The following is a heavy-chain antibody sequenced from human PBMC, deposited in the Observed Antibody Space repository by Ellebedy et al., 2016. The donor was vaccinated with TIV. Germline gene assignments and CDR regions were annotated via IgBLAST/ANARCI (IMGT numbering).Heavy chain of an antibody. D-gene: IGHD2-2*01. CDR3: ASGPPRYQLLIDY. V-gene: IGHV3-30-3*01. CDR2: ISYDGSNK. Sequence: GGSLRLSXAASGFTFSSYAMHWVRQAPGKGLEWVAVISYDGSNKYYADSVKGRFTISRDNSKNTLYLQMNSLRAEDTAVYYCASGPPRYQLLIDYWGQGTLVTVSS. CDR1: GFTFSSYA. J-gene: IGHJ4*02.